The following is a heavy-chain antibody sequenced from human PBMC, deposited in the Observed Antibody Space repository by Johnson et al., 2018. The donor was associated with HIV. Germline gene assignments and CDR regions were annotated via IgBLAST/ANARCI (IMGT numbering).Heavy chain of an antibody. CDR1: GFTFRTYW. CDR2: INSDGSST. CDR3: ARGGGRSYEAFDI. D-gene: IGHD2-15*01. Sequence: VQLVESGGGLVQSGGSLRLSCAASGFTFRTYWMHWVRQAPGKGLVLVSRINSDGSSTTYADSVKGRFTISRDNAKNTLYLQMNSLRAKDTAVYYCARGGGRSYEAFDIWGQGTMVTVSS. J-gene: IGHJ3*02. V-gene: IGHV3-74*03.